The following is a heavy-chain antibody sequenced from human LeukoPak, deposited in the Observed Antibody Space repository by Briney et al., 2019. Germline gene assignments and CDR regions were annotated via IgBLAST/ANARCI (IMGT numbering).Heavy chain of an antibody. CDR3: ARVSGDIVVVPAAMDELYFQH. CDR1: GYTFTGYY. CDR2: INPNSGGT. Sequence: PGASVKVSCKASGYTFTGYYMHWVRQAPGQGLEWMGWINPNSGGTNYAQKFQGRVTMTRDTSISTAYMELSRLRSDDTAVYYCARVSGDIVVVPAAMDELYFQHWGQGTLVTVSS. D-gene: IGHD2-2*01. V-gene: IGHV1-2*02. J-gene: IGHJ1*01.